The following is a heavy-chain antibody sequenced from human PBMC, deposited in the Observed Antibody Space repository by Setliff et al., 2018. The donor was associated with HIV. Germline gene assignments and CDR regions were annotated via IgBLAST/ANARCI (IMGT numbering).Heavy chain of an antibody. CDR2: ISSSSSSI. CDR1: GFTFSIYS. CDR3: ARASNSFDI. V-gene: IGHV3-48*01. J-gene: IGHJ3*02. Sequence: PGGSLRLSCAASGFTFSIYSMNWVRQAPGKGLEWVSYISSSSSSIYYADSVKGRFTISRDNAKNSLYLQMNSLRVEDTAVYYCARASNSFDIWGQGTMVTVSS.